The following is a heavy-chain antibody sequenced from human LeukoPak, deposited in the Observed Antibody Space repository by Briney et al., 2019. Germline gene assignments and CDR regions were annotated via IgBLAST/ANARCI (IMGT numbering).Heavy chain of an antibody. CDR2: IWYDGSYR. CDR1: GFTFSSYG. D-gene: IGHD1-26*01. CDR3: ARQGGLEKSNYVGGSWFDP. Sequence: GGSLRLSCVASGFTFSSYGMHWVRQAPGKGLEWVAVIWYDGSYRYYAESVKGRLTISRDNSKNTLYLQMNSLRAEDSAVYYCARQGGLEKSNYVGGSWFDPWGLGTLVTVSS. V-gene: IGHV3-33*01. J-gene: IGHJ5*02.